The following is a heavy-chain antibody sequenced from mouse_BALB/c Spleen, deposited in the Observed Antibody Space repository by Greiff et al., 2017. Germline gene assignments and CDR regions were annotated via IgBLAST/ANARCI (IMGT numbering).Heavy chain of an antibody. V-gene: IGHV14-3*02. Sequence: EVKLQESGAELVKPGASVKLSCTGSGFKIKDTFMHWVKQRPEQGLEWIGRIDPANGNTKYDPKFQGKATITADTSSNTAYLQLSSLTSEDTAVYYCTRGEDYWGQGTTLTVSS. CDR2: IDPANGNT. J-gene: IGHJ2*01. CDR1: GFKIKDTF. CDR3: TRGEDY.